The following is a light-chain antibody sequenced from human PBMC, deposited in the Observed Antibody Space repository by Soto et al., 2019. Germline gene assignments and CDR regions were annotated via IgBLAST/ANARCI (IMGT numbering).Light chain of an antibody. CDR1: QSISSW. Sequence: GDRVTITCRASQSISSWLAWYQQKPGKAPKLLIYDASNLESGVPSRFSGSGSGTEFTLTISGLLPEDFAAYHCQQLYTLPFTFGQGTRLEIK. J-gene: IGKJ5*01. CDR3: QQLYTLPFT. V-gene: IGKV1-5*01. CDR2: DAS.